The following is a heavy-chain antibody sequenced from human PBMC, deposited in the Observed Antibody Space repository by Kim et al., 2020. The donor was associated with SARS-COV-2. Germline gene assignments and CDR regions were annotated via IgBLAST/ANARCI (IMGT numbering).Heavy chain of an antibody. CDR2: IRRGGDNT. CDR1: GFTFSRYD. J-gene: IGHJ4*02. CDR3: TQASWCDN. V-gene: IGHV3-23*01. D-gene: IGHD6-13*01. Sequence: GGSLRLSCVASGFTFSRYDMTWVRQAPGKGLEWVSTIRRGGDNTYYADSVRGRFTFSRDNSRNMLFLQMNSLRAEDTAVYYCTQASWCDNWGQGTLVTVS.